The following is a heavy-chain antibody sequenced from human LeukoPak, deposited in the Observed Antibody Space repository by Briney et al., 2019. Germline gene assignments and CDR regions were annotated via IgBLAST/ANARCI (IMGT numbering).Heavy chain of an antibody. Sequence: SETLSLTCTVSGGSISSSSYYWGWIRQPPGKGLEWIGSIYYSGSTYYNPSLKSRVTISVDTSKNQFSLKLSSVTAADTAVYYCARDYRGDYVPGYYYGMDVWGQGTTVTVSS. CDR3: ARDYRGDYVPGYYYGMDV. J-gene: IGHJ6*02. CDR2: IYYSGST. V-gene: IGHV4-39*02. CDR1: GGSISSSSYY. D-gene: IGHD4-17*01.